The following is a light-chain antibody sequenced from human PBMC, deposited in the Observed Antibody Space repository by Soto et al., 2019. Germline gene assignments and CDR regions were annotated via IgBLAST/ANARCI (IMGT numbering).Light chain of an antibody. J-gene: IGLJ3*02. V-gene: IGLV2-23*01. Sequence: QSALTQPASVSGSPGQSITISCTGTSSDVGSYNLVSWYQQHPGKAPKLMIYEGSKRPSGVSNRFSGSKSGNTASLTISGLQAEDEADYYCCSYAGSRVFAGGTKVTVL. CDR1: SSDVGSYNL. CDR2: EGS. CDR3: CSYAGSRV.